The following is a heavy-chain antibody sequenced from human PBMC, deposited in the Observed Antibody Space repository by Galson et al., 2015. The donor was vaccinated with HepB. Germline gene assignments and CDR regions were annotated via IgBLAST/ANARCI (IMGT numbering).Heavy chain of an antibody. CDR3: ASSLDYDSSGYYFFDY. CDR1: GFTFSSYS. V-gene: IGHV3-21*01. D-gene: IGHD3-22*01. CDR2: ISSSSSYI. J-gene: IGHJ4*02. Sequence: SLRLSCAASGFTFSSYSMNWVRQAPGKGLEWVSSISSSSSYIYYADSVKGRFTISRDNAKNSLYLQMNSLRAEDTAVYYCASSLDYDSSGYYFFDYWGQGTLVTVSS.